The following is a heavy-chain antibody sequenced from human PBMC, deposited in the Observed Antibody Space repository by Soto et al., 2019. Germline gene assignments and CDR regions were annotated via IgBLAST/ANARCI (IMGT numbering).Heavy chain of an antibody. Sequence: QITLKESGPTLVKPTQTLTLTCTFSGFSLSTSGVGVGWIRQPPGKALEWLALIYWDDDKRYSPSLKSRLTITKDTSKNQVVLTMTNMDPVDTATYYCAHRPGYCTNGVCYTGGAFDIWGQGTMVTVSS. V-gene: IGHV2-5*02. D-gene: IGHD2-8*01. CDR1: GFSLSTSGVG. CDR2: IYWDDDK. J-gene: IGHJ3*02. CDR3: AHRPGYCTNGVCYTGGAFDI.